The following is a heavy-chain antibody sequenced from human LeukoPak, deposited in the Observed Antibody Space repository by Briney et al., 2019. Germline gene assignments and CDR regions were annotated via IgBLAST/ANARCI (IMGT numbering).Heavy chain of an antibody. J-gene: IGHJ6*02. CDR1: GGSISSYY. CDR3: ARDRSVRYFDWLSDYYYGMDV. D-gene: IGHD3-9*01. CDR2: IYYSGST. V-gene: IGHV4-59*01. Sequence: SETLSLTCTVSGGSISSYYWSWIRQPPGKGLEWIGYIYYSGSTSYNPSLKSRVTISVDTSKNQFSLKLSSVTAADTAVYYCARDRSVRYFDWLSDYYYGMDVWGQGTTVTVSS.